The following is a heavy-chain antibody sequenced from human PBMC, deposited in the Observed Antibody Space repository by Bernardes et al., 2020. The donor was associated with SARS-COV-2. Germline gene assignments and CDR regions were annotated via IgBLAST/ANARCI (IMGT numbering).Heavy chain of an antibody. CDR3: ARGSGNYYFDY. D-gene: IGHD1-26*01. CDR1: GFTFSSYW. J-gene: IGHJ4*02. CDR2: INGDGSSI. V-gene: IGHV3-74*01. Sequence: SLRLSCAASGFTFSSYWMHWVRLGPGKGPLWVSRINGDGSSINYADSVKGRFTISRDNARNTLYLEMNSLRAEDTAVYYCARGSGNYYFDYWGQGTLVTVSS.